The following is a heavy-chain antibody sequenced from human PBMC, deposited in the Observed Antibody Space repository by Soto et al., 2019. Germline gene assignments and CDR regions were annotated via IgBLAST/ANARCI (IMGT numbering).Heavy chain of an antibody. CDR1: CYTFTSYG. CDR3: ARDTYYDFWSGYLTPNWFDP. V-gene: IGHV1-18*01. J-gene: IGHJ5*02. CDR2: ISAYNGNT. D-gene: IGHD3-3*01. Sequence: SEKVCFKASCYTFTSYGISWVRQAPGQGLEWMGWISAYNGNTNYAQKLQGRVTMTTDTSTSTAYMELRSLRSDDTAVYYCARDTYYDFWSGYLTPNWFDPWGQGTLVTVSS.